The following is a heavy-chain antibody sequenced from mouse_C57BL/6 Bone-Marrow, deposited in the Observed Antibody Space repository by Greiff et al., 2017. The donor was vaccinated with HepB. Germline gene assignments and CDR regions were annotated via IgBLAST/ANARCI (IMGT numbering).Heavy chain of an antibody. CDR2: ISSGGSYT. V-gene: IGHV5-6*01. CDR1: GFTFSSYG. Sequence: EVKLVESGGDLVKPGGSLKLSCAASGFTFSSYGMSWVRQTPDKRLEWVATISSGGSYTYYPDSVKGRFTISRDNAKNTLYLQMSSLKSEDTAMYYCARRVFPHWYFDVWGTGTTVTVSS. J-gene: IGHJ1*03. CDR3: ARRVFPHWYFDV.